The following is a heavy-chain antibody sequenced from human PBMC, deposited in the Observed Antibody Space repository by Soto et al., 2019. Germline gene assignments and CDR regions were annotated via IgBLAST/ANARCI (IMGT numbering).Heavy chain of an antibody. J-gene: IGHJ5*02. CDR1: GFTFSSYA. CDR3: AKGDKSNRPRGDWLDP. CDR2: ISGSGGST. D-gene: IGHD2-15*01. V-gene: IGHV3-23*01. Sequence: QPGGSLRLSCAASGFTFSSYAMSWVRQAPGKGLEWVSAISGSGGSTYYADSVKGRFTISRDNSKNTLYLQMNSLRAEDTAVYYCAKGDKSNRPRGDWLDPWGQGTQVTVSS.